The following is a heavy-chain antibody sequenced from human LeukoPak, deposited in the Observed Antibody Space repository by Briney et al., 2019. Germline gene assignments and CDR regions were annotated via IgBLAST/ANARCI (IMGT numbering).Heavy chain of an antibody. CDR2: IKSKTDGGTT. V-gene: IGHV3-15*01. Sequence: GGSLRLSCAASGFTFSNAWMSWVRQAPGKGLEWVGRIKSKTDGGTTDYAAPVKGRFTISRDDSINTLYLQMNSLKTEDTAVYYCTRIRARPWYFDLWGRGTLVTVSS. J-gene: IGHJ2*01. D-gene: IGHD6-6*01. CDR3: TRIRARPWYFDL. CDR1: GFTFSNAW.